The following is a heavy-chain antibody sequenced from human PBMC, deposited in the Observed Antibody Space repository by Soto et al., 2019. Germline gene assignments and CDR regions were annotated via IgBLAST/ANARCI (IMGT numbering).Heavy chain of an antibody. Sequence: ASVKVSCKASGYSFTSYGISWVRQAPGQGLEWMGWISAYNGNTNYAQKLQGRVIMTRDTSTSTVYMELSSLRSEDTAVYYCARACSGGSCFVPGFDYWGQGTLVTVSS. J-gene: IGHJ4*02. D-gene: IGHD2-15*01. V-gene: IGHV1-18*01. CDR1: GYSFTSYG. CDR3: ARACSGGSCFVPGFDY. CDR2: ISAYNGNT.